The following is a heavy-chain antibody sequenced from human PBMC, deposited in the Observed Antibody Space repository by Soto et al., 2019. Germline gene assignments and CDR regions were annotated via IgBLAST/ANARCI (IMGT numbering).Heavy chain of an antibody. CDR1: GYSFTNCW. D-gene: IGHD1-26*01. V-gene: IGHV5-51*01. Sequence: PGESLKISCKGSGYSFTNCWIGWVRLMPGKGLEWMGISYPDDSDTRYSPSFQGQVTISADKSISTAYLQWSSLKASDTAIYYCARNPGISEVGATXADAFDVWGQGTMVTVSS. J-gene: IGHJ3*01. CDR2: SYPDDSDT. CDR3: ARNPGISEVGATXADAFDV.